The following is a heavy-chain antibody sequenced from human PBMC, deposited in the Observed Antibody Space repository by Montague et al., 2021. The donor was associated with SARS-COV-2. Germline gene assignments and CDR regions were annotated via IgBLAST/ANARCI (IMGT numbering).Heavy chain of an antibody. D-gene: IGHD2-2*01. J-gene: IGHJ6*03. V-gene: IGHV4-34*01. Sequence: SETLSLTCAVHGGSFSTFSWNWIRQPPGKGLEWIGEIHPGGSTNYNPSLKSRVTISADTSKNQFSLKLTSVAAADTAVYYCARLGDGVVPAPILGVGPYSAPPYVDVWGKGTTVTVSS. CDR2: IHPGGST. CDR3: ARLGDGVVPAPILGVGPYSAPPYVDV. CDR1: GGSFSTFS.